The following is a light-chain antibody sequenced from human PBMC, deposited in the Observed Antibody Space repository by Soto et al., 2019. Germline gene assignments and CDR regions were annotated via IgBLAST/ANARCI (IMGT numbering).Light chain of an antibody. J-gene: IGKJ3*01. CDR3: LQYDTSPFT. Sequence: EIVLTQSPGTLSLSPGERATLSCRASQSVSSSYLAWYQQKPGQTPRLLIYGASNTATGIPDRFSGSGSGTDFTLTINRLEPEDFAVYYCLQYDTSPFTFGPGTKVDV. CDR1: QSVSSSY. V-gene: IGKV3-20*01. CDR2: GAS.